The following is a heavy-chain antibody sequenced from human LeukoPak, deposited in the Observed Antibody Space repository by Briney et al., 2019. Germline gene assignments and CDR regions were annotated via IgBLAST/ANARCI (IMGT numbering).Heavy chain of an antibody. CDR1: GGSISSYY. CDR2: IYTNGGT. D-gene: IGHD5-18*01. J-gene: IGHJ4*02. Sequence: SETLSLTCIVSGGSISSYYWSWIRQPAGKGLELIGRIYTNGGTNYNPSLKSRVTMSVDTSKSQISLKLNSVTAADTAVYYCAGSGYNYDYYFDYWGQGTLVTVSS. V-gene: IGHV4-4*07. CDR3: AGSGYNYDYYFDY.